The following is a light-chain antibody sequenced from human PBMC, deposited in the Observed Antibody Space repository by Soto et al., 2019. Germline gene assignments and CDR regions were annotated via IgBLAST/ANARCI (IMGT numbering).Light chain of an antibody. Sequence: DIQMTQSPSSLSASVGDRVTITCRASQGISNYLAWYQQQPGKVPKLLIYVASTLQSGVPSRFSGSGPGTDFTLTISSLQTEDVATYYCQKYNSAPWTVGQGTKVEIK. V-gene: IGKV1-27*01. CDR1: QGISNY. J-gene: IGKJ1*01. CDR3: QKYNSAPWT. CDR2: VAS.